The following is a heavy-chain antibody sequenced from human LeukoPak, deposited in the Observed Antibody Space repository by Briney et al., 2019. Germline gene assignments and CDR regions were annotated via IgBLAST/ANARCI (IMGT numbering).Heavy chain of an antibody. Sequence: SETLSLTCTVSGGPISSGGFSWTWIRQPPGKGLEWLGYIFQSGSPSSNPSLRSDVTISVDTSTNQFSLRLNSVTAADTTMSYCARDRAGLGLLDFWGQGTMVTVFS. V-gene: IGHV4-30-2*01. CDR2: IFQSGSP. CDR3: ARDRAGLGLLDF. D-gene: IGHD1-26*01. CDR1: GGPISSGGFS. J-gene: IGHJ3*01.